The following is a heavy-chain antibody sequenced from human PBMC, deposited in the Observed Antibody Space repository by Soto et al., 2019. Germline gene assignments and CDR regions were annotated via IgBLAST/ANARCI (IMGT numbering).Heavy chain of an antibody. CDR1: GGSISSSSYY. CDR2: IYYSGST. CDR3: ARYFNWFDP. J-gene: IGHJ5*02. Sequence: SETLSLTCTVSGGSISSSSYYWGWIRQPPGKGLEWIGSIYYSGSTYYNPSLKSRVTISVDTSKNQFSLKLSSVTAADTAVYYCARYFNWFDPWGQGTLVTVSS. V-gene: IGHV4-39*01.